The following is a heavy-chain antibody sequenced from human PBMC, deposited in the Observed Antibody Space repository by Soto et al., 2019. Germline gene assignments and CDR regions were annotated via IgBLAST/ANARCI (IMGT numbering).Heavy chain of an antibody. J-gene: IGHJ5*02. Sequence: EVQLVESGGGLVQPGGSLKLSCAASGFTFSGSAMHWVRQASGKGLEWVGRIRSKANSYATAYAASVKGRFTISRDDSKNTAYLQMNSLKTEDTAVYYCTPEPDYGAGWFDPWGQGTLVTVSS. D-gene: IGHD4-17*01. CDR3: TPEPDYGAGWFDP. CDR2: IRSKANSYAT. CDR1: GFTFSGSA. V-gene: IGHV3-73*01.